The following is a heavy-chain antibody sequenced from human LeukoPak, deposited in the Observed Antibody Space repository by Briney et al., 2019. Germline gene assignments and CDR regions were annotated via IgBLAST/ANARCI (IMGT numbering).Heavy chain of an antibody. CDR1: GFTFSSYA. J-gene: IGHJ4*02. D-gene: IGHD5-12*01. CDR3: AKGHSGYDYFDY. V-gene: IGHV3-23*01. Sequence: PGGSLRLSCAAPGFTFSSYAMSWVRQAPGKGLEWVSAISGSGGSTYYADSVKGRFTISRDNSKNTLYLQMNSLRAEDTAVYYCAKGHSGYDYFDYWGQGTLVTVSS. CDR2: ISGSGGST.